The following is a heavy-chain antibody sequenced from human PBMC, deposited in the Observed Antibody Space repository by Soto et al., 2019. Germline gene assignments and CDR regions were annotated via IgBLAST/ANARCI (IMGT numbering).Heavy chain of an antibody. CDR2: INPNSGGT. CDR3: ASCTGGGSWYYFDY. V-gene: IGHV1-2*02. CDR1: GYTFTGYY. Sequence: ASVKVSCKASGYTFTGYYMHWVRQAPGQGLEWMGWINPNSGGTNYAQKFQGRDTMTRETSISTAYMELSRVGSDDTAVYYCASCTGGGSWYYFDYCGQGSLVTVSS. J-gene: IGHJ4*02. D-gene: IGHD6-13*01.